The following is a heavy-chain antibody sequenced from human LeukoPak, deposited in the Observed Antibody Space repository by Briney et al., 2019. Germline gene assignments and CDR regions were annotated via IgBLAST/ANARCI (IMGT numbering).Heavy chain of an antibody. Sequence: ASVKVSFKVSGYTLTELSMHWVRQAPGKGLEWMGGFDPEDGETIYAQKFQGRVTMTEDTSTDTAYMELSSLRSEDTAVYYCATDKRIYGDYFLDYWGQGTLVTVSS. CDR2: FDPEDGET. CDR3: ATDKRIYGDYFLDY. CDR1: GYTLTELS. D-gene: IGHD4-17*01. V-gene: IGHV1-24*01. J-gene: IGHJ4*02.